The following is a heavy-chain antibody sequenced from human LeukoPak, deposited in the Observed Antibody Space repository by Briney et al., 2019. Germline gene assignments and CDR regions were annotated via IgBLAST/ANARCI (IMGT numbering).Heavy chain of an antibody. CDR2: INHSGST. D-gene: IGHD3-22*01. V-gene: IGHV4-34*01. CDR3: ARTAPRRRITMIVVVINAFDI. Sequence: SETLSLTCAVYIGSFSGYYWSWIRHPPGKGLEWIGEINHSGSTNYNPSLKSRVTISVDTSKNQFSLKLSSVTAADTAVYYCARTAPRRRITMIVVVINAFDIWGQGTMVTVSS. J-gene: IGHJ3*02. CDR1: IGSFSGYY.